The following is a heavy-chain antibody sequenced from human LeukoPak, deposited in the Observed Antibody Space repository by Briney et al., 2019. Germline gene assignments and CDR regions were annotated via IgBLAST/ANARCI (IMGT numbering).Heavy chain of an antibody. J-gene: IGHJ5*02. CDR1: GFTFSSYV. V-gene: IGHV3-23*01. CDR2: ISGSGGSI. D-gene: IGHD3-3*01. CDR3: AKPTNDFWSGYPPGWFDP. Sequence: GASLRLSCAASGFTFSSYVMSWVRQAPGKGLEWVSAISGSGGSIYHADSVEGRFTISRDNSKNTLFLQMNSLRAEDTAVYYCAKPTNDFWSGYPPGWFDPWGQGTLVTVSS.